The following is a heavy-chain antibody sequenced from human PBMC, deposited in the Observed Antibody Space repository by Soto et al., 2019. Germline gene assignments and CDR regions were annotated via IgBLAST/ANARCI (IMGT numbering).Heavy chain of an antibody. CDR3: XXXXSDWDYVRYFDS. J-gene: IGHJ4*02. V-gene: IGHV3-23*01. D-gene: IGHD1-7*01. CDR2: ISADGGRT. CDR1: GFTFSSYR. Sequence: ESGGGLVQPGGSLRLSCAASGFTFSSYRMSWVRQAPGKGLEWVSGISADGGRTFYTDSVKGRLTISRDNSMNTLYLQMNXXXXXXXXXXXXXXXXSDWDYVRYFDSWGQGTLVTVSS.